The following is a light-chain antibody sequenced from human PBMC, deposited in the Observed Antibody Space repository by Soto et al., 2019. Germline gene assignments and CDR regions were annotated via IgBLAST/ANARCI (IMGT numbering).Light chain of an antibody. Sequence: DIHMTQSPSTLSASVGDRVTITCRASQNINNWLAWYQQKPGKAPRLLIYEASTLEKGVPPRFGGGGSGTEFTLTISGLQPDDFATYYCQQYNSYSPWTFGPGTKVDIK. CDR3: QQYNSYSPWT. J-gene: IGKJ1*01. CDR2: EAS. V-gene: IGKV1-5*03. CDR1: QNINNW.